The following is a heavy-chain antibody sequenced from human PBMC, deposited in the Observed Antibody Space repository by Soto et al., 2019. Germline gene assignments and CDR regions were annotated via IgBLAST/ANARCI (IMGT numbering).Heavy chain of an antibody. CDR2: IKSKTDGGTT. CDR3: TTDLGVQLWLRFEENEDAFDI. CDR1: GFTFSNAW. D-gene: IGHD5-18*01. Sequence: GGSLRLSCAASGFTFSNAWMSWVRQAPGKGLEWVGRIKSKTDGGTTDYAAPVKGRFTISRDDSKNTLYLQMNSLKTEDTAVYYCTTDLGVQLWLRFEENEDAFDIWGQGTMVTVSS. J-gene: IGHJ3*02. V-gene: IGHV3-15*01.